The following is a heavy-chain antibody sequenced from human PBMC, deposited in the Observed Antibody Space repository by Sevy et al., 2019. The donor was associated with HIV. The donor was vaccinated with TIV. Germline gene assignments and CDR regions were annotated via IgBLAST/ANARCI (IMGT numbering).Heavy chain of an antibody. CDR1: GGTFSSYA. Sequence: ASVKVSCKASGGTFSSYAISWVRQAPGQGLEWMGGIIPIFGTANYAQKFQGRVTITADESTSTAYMELSSLRSEDTAVYYCASGAGGSYGGAFDIWGQGTMVTVSS. V-gene: IGHV1-69*13. CDR2: IIPIFGTA. J-gene: IGHJ3*02. CDR3: ASGAGGSYGGAFDI. D-gene: IGHD1-26*01.